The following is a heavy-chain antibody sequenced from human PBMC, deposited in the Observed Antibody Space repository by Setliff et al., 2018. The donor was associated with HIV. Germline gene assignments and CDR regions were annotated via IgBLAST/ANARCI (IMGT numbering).Heavy chain of an antibody. CDR3: ARQVSIPGVAITPVDY. Sequence: SETLSLTCTVSGDSIRGYYWSWIRQPPGKGLEWMGYVFYTGFAAYNPSLKSRLTISVDTSKIQLSLRLTSVTAADTAIYYCARQVSIPGVAITPVDYWGQGALVTVSS. CDR2: VFYTGFA. D-gene: IGHD5-12*01. CDR1: GDSIRGYY. V-gene: IGHV4-59*08. J-gene: IGHJ4*02.